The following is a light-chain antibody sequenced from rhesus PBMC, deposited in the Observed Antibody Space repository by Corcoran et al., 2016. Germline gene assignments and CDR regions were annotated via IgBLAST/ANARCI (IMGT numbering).Light chain of an antibody. Sequence: DIQMTQSPSSLSASVGDRVTITRRASQGISNYLSWYQQKPGKVPNLLSYDASPLQSGVPSRFSGSGSGTDFTLNISSLQPEDFATYYCLQYNRDPFTFGPGTKLDIK. J-gene: IGKJ3*01. CDR2: DAS. CDR3: LQYNRDPFT. CDR1: QGISNY. V-gene: IGKV1-43*02.